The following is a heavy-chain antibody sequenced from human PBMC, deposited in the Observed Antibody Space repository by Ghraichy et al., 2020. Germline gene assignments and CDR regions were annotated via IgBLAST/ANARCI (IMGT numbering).Heavy chain of an antibody. CDR3: ARGQWMARGGYFGY. CDR1: GGSFSGYY. CDR2: INHSGST. J-gene: IGHJ4*02. V-gene: IGHV4-34*01. D-gene: IGHD3-16*01. Sequence: SATLSLTCAVYGGSFSGYYWSWIRQPPGKGLEWIGEINHSGSTNYNPSLKSRVTISVDTSKNQFSLKLSSVTAADTAVYYCARGQWMARGGYFGYWGQGTLVSVA.